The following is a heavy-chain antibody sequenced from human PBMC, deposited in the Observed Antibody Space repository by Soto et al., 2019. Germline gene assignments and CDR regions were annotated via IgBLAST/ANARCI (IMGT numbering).Heavy chain of an antibody. CDR2: IYYSGST. V-gene: IGHV4-39*01. Sequence: QLQLQESGPGLVKPSETLSLTCTVSGGSISSSSYYWGWIRQPPGKGLEWIGSIYYSGSTYYNPSLKSRVNISVDPSKNQFSLKLSSVTAADTAVYYCGGGRSSSWGDAFDIWGQGTMVTVSS. CDR1: GGSISSSSYY. J-gene: IGHJ3*02. D-gene: IGHD6-13*01. CDR3: GGGRSSSWGDAFDI.